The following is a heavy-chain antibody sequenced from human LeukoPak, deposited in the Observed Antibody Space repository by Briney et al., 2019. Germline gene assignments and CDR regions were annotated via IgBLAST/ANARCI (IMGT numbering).Heavy chain of an antibody. V-gene: IGHV4-34*01. CDR1: GGSLSGYY. D-gene: IGHD3-22*01. Sequence: SETLSLTCAVYGGSLSGYYWSWIRQAPGKGLEWIGEINHKGLEWIGEINRSGSTNYNPSLKSRVTISGDTSKNWFSLRLTSVTAADTAVCYCARVGSSGYLDYWGQGTLVTVSS. J-gene: IGHJ4*02. CDR2: INRSGST. CDR3: ARVGSSGYLDY.